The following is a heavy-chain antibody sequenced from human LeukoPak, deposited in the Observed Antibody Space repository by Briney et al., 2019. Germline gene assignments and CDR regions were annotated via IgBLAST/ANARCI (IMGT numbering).Heavy chain of an antibody. J-gene: IGHJ3*02. D-gene: IGHD3-22*01. CDR3: ARGSYDSSGYYPIDAFDI. Sequence: SETLSLTCTVSGGSISSYYWSWIRQPPGKGLEWIGYIYYSGSTNYNPSLKSRVTISVDTSKNQFSLKLSSVTAADTVVYYCARGSYDSSGYYPIDAFDIWGQGTMVTVSS. CDR1: GGSISSYY. CDR2: IYYSGST. V-gene: IGHV4-59*01.